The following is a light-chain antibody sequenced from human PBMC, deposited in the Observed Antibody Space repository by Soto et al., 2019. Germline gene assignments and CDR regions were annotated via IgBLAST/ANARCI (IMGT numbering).Light chain of an antibody. CDR1: SSNIGAGYD. V-gene: IGLV1-40*01. Sequence: QSVLTQPPSVSGAPGQRVTFSCTGSSSNIGAGYDVHWYQQFPGTAPKLLISGNINRPSGIPDRFSGSKSGTSASLAITGLQTEDEADYYGQSYDVSLTAYVFGTGTKVTVL. J-gene: IGLJ1*01. CDR3: QSYDVSLTAYV. CDR2: GNI.